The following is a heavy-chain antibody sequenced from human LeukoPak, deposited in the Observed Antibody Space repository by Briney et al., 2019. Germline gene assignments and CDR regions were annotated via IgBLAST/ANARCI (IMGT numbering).Heavy chain of an antibody. D-gene: IGHD5-24*01. J-gene: IGHJ4*02. CDR3: AKDWAMATITYFDY. CDR1: GFTFDDYA. V-gene: IGHV3-23*01. Sequence: GGPPRLSCAASGFTFDDYAMHWVRQAPGKGLEWVSSISAGGDFVYYGDSVKGRFTISRDNSKNTLYLQMNSLRAEDTAVYYCAKDWAMATITYFDYWGQGTLVTVSS. CDR2: ISAGGDFV.